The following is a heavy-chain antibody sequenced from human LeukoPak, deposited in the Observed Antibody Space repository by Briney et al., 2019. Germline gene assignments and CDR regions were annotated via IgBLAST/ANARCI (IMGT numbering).Heavy chain of an antibody. Sequence: ASVKVSCKASGYTFTSYGISWVRQAPGQGLEWMGWISAYKGYTNYAQRLQGRVTMTTDTSTSTAYMELRSLRSDDTAVYYCARDIWDIVVVVAATNPFDYWGQGTLVTVSS. J-gene: IGHJ4*02. D-gene: IGHD2-15*01. CDR1: GYTFTSYG. CDR2: ISAYKGYT. V-gene: IGHV1-18*01. CDR3: ARDIWDIVVVVAATNPFDY.